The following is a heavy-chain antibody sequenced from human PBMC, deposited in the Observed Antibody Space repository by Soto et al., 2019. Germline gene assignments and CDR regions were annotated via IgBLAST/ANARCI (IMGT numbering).Heavy chain of an antibody. V-gene: IGHV3-30*18. CDR2: ISYDGTDE. CDR1: GFSFSSYG. D-gene: IGHD1-1*01. J-gene: IGHJ4*02. Sequence: QVQLVESGGGVVQPGRSLRLSCAASGFSFSSYGMHWVRQAPGKGLEWVAMISYDGTDEYYADSVKGRFTISRDNSKNAVYLQINSLRAEDTDVYYCAKQESEWNDHFDYWGQGTLVTVSS. CDR3: AKQESEWNDHFDY.